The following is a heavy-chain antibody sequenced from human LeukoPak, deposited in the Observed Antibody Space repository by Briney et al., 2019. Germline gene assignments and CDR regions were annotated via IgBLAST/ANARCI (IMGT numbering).Heavy chain of an antibody. D-gene: IGHD6-13*01. V-gene: IGHV4-59*08. J-gene: IGHJ6*02. Sequence: SETLSLTCTVSGGSISSYYWSWVRQPPGKGLGWVGYIYYSGSTNYNPSLKSRVTISVDTSKNQFSLKLSSVTAADTAVYYCARLREDSSWYNSYYYYGMDVWGQGTTVTVSS. CDR2: IYYSGST. CDR1: GGSISSYY. CDR3: ARLREDSSWYNSYYYYGMDV.